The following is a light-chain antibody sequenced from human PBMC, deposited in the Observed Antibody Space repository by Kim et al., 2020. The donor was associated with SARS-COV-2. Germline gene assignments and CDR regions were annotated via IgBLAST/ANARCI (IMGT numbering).Light chain of an antibody. CDR3: QQGYSSPQIT. Sequence: SGGDRVIITCRASQSMSSHLNWYQQKPGKAPKLLIYAASSLQSGVPSRFTGSGSGTEFTLTIRTLQPEDSATYYCQQGYSSPQITFGQGTRLEIK. CDR1: QSMSSH. J-gene: IGKJ5*01. V-gene: IGKV1-39*01. CDR2: AAS.